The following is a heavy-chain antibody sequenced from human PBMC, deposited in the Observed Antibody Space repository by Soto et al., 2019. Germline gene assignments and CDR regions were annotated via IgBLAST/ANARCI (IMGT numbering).Heavy chain of an antibody. J-gene: IGHJ6*02. CDR1: GGSISSYY. D-gene: IGHD3-22*01. Sequence: QVQLQESGPGLVKPSETLSLTCTVSGGSISSYYWSWIRQPPGKGLEWIGYIYYSGSTNYNPSLKSRVTISVATSKNQFSLKLSSGTAADTAVYYCARRVSSGYGMDVWGQGTTVTVSS. V-gene: IGHV4-59*08. CDR3: ARRVSSGYGMDV. CDR2: IYYSGST.